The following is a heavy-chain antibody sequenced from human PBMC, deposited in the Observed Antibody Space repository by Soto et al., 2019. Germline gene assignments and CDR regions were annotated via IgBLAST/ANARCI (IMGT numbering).Heavy chain of an antibody. Sequence: PSETLSLTCTVSGGSISSGGYYWSWIRQHPGKGLEWIGYIYYSGSTYYNPSLKSRVTISVDTSKKQFSLKLSSVTAADTAVYYCARGTQLLPFDYWGQGTLVTVSS. D-gene: IGHD2-2*01. J-gene: IGHJ4*02. CDR2: IYYSGST. V-gene: IGHV4-31*03. CDR1: GGSISSGGYY. CDR3: ARGTQLLPFDY.